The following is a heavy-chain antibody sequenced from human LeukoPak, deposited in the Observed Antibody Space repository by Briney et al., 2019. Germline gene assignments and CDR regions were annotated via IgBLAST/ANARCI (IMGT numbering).Heavy chain of an antibody. Sequence: ASVKVSCKASGYTFTSYDINWVRQATGQGLEWMGWMNPNSGNTGYAQKFQGRVTITRNTSISTAYMELSSLRSEDTAVYYCARDPAVAGLYYYMDVWGKGTTVTVSS. J-gene: IGHJ6*03. CDR2: MNPNSGNT. CDR3: ARDPAVAGLYYYMDV. V-gene: IGHV1-8*03. D-gene: IGHD6-19*01. CDR1: GYTFTSYD.